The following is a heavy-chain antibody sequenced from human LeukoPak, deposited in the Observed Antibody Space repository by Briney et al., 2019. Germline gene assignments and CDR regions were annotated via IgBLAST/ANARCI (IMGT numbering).Heavy chain of an antibody. CDR1: GFTFDDYG. Sequence: GGSLRLSCAASGFTFDDYGMHWVRQAPGKGLEWVAVIWYDGSNKYYADSVKGRFTISRDNSKNTLYLQMNSLRAEDTAVYYCAREADYWGQGTLVTVSS. V-gene: IGHV3-33*08. CDR3: AREADY. CDR2: IWYDGSNK. J-gene: IGHJ4*02.